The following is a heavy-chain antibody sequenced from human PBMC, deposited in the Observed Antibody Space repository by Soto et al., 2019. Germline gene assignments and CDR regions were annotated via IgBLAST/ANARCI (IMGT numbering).Heavy chain of an antibody. CDR1: GFTFSSYD. Sequence: GGSLRLSCAASGFTFSSYDMHWVRQATGKGLEWVSAIGTAGDTCYPGSVKGRFTISRENAKNSLYLQMNSLRAEDTAVYYCARASTYGWFDPWGQGTLVTVSS. CDR3: ARASTYGWFDP. D-gene: IGHD3-10*01. V-gene: IGHV3-13*01. J-gene: IGHJ5*02. CDR2: IGTAGDT.